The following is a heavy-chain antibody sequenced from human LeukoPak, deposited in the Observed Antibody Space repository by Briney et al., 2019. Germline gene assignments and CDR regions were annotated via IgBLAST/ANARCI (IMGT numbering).Heavy chain of an antibody. CDR3: ATGGAAVPNTQPFDY. CDR2: IKRKSDGGTT. CDR1: GFTFSNAW. Sequence: GGSLRLSCAASGFTFSNAWMSWVRQAPGKGLEWVGRIKRKSDGGTTDYAAPVKGRFTISRDDSKNTLFLQMNSLKTEDTAVYYCATGGAAVPNTQPFDYWGQGTLVAVSS. V-gene: IGHV3-15*01. J-gene: IGHJ4*02. D-gene: IGHD6-19*01.